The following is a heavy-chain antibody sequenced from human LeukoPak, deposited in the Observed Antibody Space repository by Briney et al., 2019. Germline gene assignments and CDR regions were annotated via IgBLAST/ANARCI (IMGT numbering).Heavy chain of an antibody. D-gene: IGHD6-6*01. Sequence: PSETLSLTCAVYGGSFSGYYWSWIRQPPGKGLEWIGEINHSGSTNYNPSLKSRVTISVDTSKNQFSLKLSSMTAADTAVYYCARGRRYSSSRYFDYWGQGTLVTVSS. CDR2: INHSGST. CDR3: ARGRRYSSSRYFDY. V-gene: IGHV4-34*01. CDR1: GGSFSGYY. J-gene: IGHJ4*02.